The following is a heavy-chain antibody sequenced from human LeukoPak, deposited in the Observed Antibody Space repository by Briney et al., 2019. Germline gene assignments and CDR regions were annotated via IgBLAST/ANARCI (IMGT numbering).Heavy chain of an antibody. Sequence: SETLSLTCAVYGGSFSGYYWSWIRQPPGKGLEWIGEINHSGSTNYNPSLKSRVTISVDTSKNQFPLKLSSVTAADTAVYYCASSGFDYWGQGTLVTVSS. CDR1: GGSFSGYY. D-gene: IGHD3-10*01. CDR3: ASSGFDY. V-gene: IGHV4-34*01. CDR2: INHSGST. J-gene: IGHJ4*02.